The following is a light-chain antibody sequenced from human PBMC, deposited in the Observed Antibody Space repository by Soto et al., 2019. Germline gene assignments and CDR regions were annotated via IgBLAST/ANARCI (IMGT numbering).Light chain of an antibody. CDR2: AAS. Sequence: EIVMTQSPATLSVSPGETATLSCRASQSVGSAVAWYQHKPGQAPRLLIVAASIRATGVPGRFSGGGSGTEVSHPISCLRTDDFAVDFRQQYVCWSPLPFSGGTTVELK. V-gene: IGKV3-15*01. CDR3: QQYVCWSPLP. J-gene: IGKJ4*01. CDR1: QSVGSA.